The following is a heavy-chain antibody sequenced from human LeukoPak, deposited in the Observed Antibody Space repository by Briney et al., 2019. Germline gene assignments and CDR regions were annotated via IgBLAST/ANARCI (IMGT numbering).Heavy chain of an antibody. V-gene: IGHV1-18*01. CDR2: ISAYNGNT. D-gene: IGHD6-6*01. CDR1: GYTFTSYG. CDR3: ARGTYSSSFESLDY. J-gene: IGHJ4*02. Sequence: ASVKVSCRASGYTFTSYGISWVRQAPGQGLEWMGWISAYNGNTNYAQKLQGRVTMTTDASTSTAYMELRSLRSDDTAVYYCARGTYSSSFESLDYWGQGTLVTVSS.